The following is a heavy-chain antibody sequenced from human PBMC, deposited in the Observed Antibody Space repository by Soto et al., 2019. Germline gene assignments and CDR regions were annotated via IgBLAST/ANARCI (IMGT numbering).Heavy chain of an antibody. D-gene: IGHD3-22*01. CDR2: ISSSSSYI. V-gene: IGHV3-21*01. CDR1: GFTFSSYS. CDR3: AVDSSGYYLDY. Sequence: GGSLRLSCAAYGFTFSSYSMNWVRQAPGKGLEWVSSISSSSSYIYYADSVKGRFTISRDNAKNSLYLQMNSLRAEDTAVYYCAVDSSGYYLDYWGQGTLVTVSS. J-gene: IGHJ4*02.